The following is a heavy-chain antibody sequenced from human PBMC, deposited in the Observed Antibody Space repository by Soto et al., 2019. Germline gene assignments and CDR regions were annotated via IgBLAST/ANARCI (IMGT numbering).Heavy chain of an antibody. J-gene: IGHJ6*02. CDR2: INHSGST. CDR3: ARDYWAGTYYGMDV. V-gene: IGHV4-34*01. CDR1: GGSFSGYY. D-gene: IGHD1-1*01. Sequence: PSETLSLTCAVYGGSFSGYYWSWIRQPPGKGLEWIGEINHSGSTNYNPSLKSRVTISVDTSKNQFSLKLSSVTAADTAVYYCARDYWAGTYYGMDVWGQGTTVTVSS.